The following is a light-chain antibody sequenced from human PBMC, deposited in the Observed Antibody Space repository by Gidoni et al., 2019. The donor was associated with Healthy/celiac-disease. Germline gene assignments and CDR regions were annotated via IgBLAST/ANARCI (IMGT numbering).Light chain of an antibody. J-gene: IGKJ5*01. CDR2: DAS. CDR1: QSVSSY. CDR3: QRRSNRPPIT. Sequence: EIVLTQSPATLSLSPGERATLSCRASQSVSSYLAWYQQKPGQAPRLLIYDASNWATGLPARFRCSGSGTDFTLTISSLEPEDFAVYYCQRRSNRPPITFGQXTRLEIK. V-gene: IGKV3-11*01.